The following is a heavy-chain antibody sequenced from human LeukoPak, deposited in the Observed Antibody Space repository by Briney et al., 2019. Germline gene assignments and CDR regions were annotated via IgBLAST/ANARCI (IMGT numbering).Heavy chain of an antibody. D-gene: IGHD6-19*01. Sequence: GGSLRLSCAASGFTFSSYAMSCVCQAPGEGLEWVSAISGSGGSTYYADSVKGRFTISRDNSKNTLYLQMNSLRAEDTAVYYCAKDRTYSSGWYEAFDIWGQGTMVTVSS. CDR3: AKDRTYSSGWYEAFDI. V-gene: IGHV3-23*01. J-gene: IGHJ3*02. CDR2: ISGSGGST. CDR1: GFTFSSYA.